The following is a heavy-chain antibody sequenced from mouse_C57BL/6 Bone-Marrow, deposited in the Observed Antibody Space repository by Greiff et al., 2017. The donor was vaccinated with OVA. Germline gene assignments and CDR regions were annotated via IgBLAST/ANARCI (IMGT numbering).Heavy chain of an antibody. CDR2: INPNYGTT. D-gene: IGHD1-1*01. CDR3: AIYGSSYYAMDY. V-gene: IGHV1-39*01. Sequence: EVKLMESGPELVKPGASVKISCKASGYSFTDYNMNWVKQSNGKSLEWIGVINPNYGTTSYNQKFKGKATLTVDQSSSTAYMQLNSLTSEDSAVYYCAIYGSSYYAMDYWGQGTSVTVSS. CDR1: GYSFTDYN. J-gene: IGHJ4*01.